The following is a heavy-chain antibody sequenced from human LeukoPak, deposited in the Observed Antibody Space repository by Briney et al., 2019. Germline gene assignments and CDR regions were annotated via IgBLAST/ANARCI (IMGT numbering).Heavy chain of an antibody. J-gene: IGHJ6*02. D-gene: IGHD3-16*01. CDR1: GGSFSGYY. CDR2: INHSGST. Sequence: SETLSLTCAVYGGSFSGYYWSWIRQPPGKGLEWIGEINHSGSTNYNPSLKSRVTISVDTSKNQFSLKLSSVTAADTAVYYCARDTSLWGLTNYYYYYGMDVWGQGTTVTVSS. CDR3: ARDTSLWGLTNYYYYYGMDV. V-gene: IGHV4-34*01.